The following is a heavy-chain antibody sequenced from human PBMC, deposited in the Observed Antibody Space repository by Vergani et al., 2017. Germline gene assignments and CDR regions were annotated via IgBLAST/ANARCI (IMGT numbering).Heavy chain of an antibody. J-gene: IGHJ4*02. CDR2: IYHSGST. D-gene: IGHD3-10*01. CDR3: ARGNGSGSYYTY. Sequence: QLQLQESGSGLVKPSQTLSLTCAVSGGSISSGGYSWSWIRQPPGKGLEWIGYIYHSGSTYYNPSLKGRVTISVDRSKNQFSLKLSSVTAADTAVYYCARGNGSGSYYTYWGQGTLVTVSS. CDR1: GGSISSGGYS. V-gene: IGHV4-30-2*01.